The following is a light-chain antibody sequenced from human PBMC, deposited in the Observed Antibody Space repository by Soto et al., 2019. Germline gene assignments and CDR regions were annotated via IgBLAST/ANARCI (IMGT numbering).Light chain of an antibody. Sequence: EIVLTQSPGTLSLSPGERATLSCRASQSVSSAYLAWYQQKPGLAPRLLIYGTSSRAAGIPDRFRGSGSGTDFTLTISRLEPEDFGVYYCQQYGSSLFTFGPGNKVDI. V-gene: IGKV3-20*01. J-gene: IGKJ3*01. CDR3: QQYGSSLFT. CDR2: GTS. CDR1: QSVSSAY.